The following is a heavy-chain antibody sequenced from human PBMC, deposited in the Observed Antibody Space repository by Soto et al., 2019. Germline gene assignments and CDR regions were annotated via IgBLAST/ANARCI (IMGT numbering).Heavy chain of an antibody. CDR3: AKGSVRGVIPWFDP. V-gene: IGHV3-15*01. Sequence: EVQLVESGGGLVKPGGSLRLSCAASGFTFSNAWMSWVRQAPGKGLEWVGRIKSKTDGGTTDYAAPVKGRFTISRDDSKTTLYLQMNSLRAEDTAVYYCAKGSVRGVIPWFDPWGQGTLVTVSS. D-gene: IGHD3-10*01. CDR1: GFTFSNAW. J-gene: IGHJ5*02. CDR2: IKSKTDGGTT.